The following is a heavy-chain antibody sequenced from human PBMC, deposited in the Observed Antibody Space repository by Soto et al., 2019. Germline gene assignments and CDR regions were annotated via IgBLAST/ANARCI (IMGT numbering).Heavy chain of an antibody. CDR2: INGDGSST. D-gene: IGHD6-13*01. V-gene: IGHV3-74*01. Sequence: GGSLRLSCAASGFTFSSCWMHWVRQAPGKGLVWVSRINGDGSSTNYADSVRGRFTISRDNAKNTLYLQMNSLRAEDTAVYYCASKANTNSWFVGDYWGQGNLVTVSS. CDR1: GFTFSSCW. J-gene: IGHJ4*02. CDR3: ASKANTNSWFVGDY.